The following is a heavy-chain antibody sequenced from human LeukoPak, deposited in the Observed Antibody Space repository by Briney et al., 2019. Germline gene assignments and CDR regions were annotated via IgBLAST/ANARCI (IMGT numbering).Heavy chain of an antibody. D-gene: IGHD2-21*01. CDR1: GFSFSSYS. J-gene: IGHJ4*02. Sequence: GGSLRLSCSASGFSFSSYSMDWVRQAPGKGLEWAAYISSNGDVTHYADSVKGRFTISRDNAKNLLYLQMNSLGAEDTAVYYCARLFGSDGYWGQGTLVTVSS. CDR2: ISSNGDVT. V-gene: IGHV3-48*01. CDR3: ARLFGSDGY.